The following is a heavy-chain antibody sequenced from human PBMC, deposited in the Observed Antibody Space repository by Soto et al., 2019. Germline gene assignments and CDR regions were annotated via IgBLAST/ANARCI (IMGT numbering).Heavy chain of an antibody. CDR2: ISGSVGST. Sequence: EVQLLESGGGLVQPGGSLRLSCAASGFTFSSNAMSWVRQAPGQGLEWVSAISGSVGSTYYADSVKGRFTISRDNSKNTLYLQMNSLRAEDTAVYYCAKVILSVSVYYGMDVWGQGTTVTVSS. V-gene: IGHV3-23*01. J-gene: IGHJ6*02. CDR1: GFTFSSNA. D-gene: IGHD1-20*01. CDR3: AKVILSVSVYYGMDV.